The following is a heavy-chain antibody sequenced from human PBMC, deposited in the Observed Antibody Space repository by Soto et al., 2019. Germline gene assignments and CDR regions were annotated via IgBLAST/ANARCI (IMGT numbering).Heavy chain of an antibody. Sequence: QITLKESGPTVVKPTQTLTLTCTFSGFSISTSGVGVGWIRQPPGKALEWLALIYWDDDQRYSPSLKSRLTITKATSKNQVVLTVTNMDPVDPATYYCGYFSYYGSGSFASWGQGTLVNVSS. CDR3: GYFSYYGSGSFAS. J-gene: IGHJ4*02. V-gene: IGHV2-5*02. CDR1: GFSISTSGVG. CDR2: IYWDDDQ. D-gene: IGHD3-10*01.